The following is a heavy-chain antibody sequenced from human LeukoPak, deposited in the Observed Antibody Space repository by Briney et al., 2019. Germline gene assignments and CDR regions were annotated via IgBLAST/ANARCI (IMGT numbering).Heavy chain of an antibody. Sequence: PSETLSLTCTVSGGSISSSSYYWGWIRQPPGKGLQWIGSIYYSGSTYYNPSLKSRVTISVDTSKNQFSLKLSSVNDADTAVYYCARVIAAAGKASGIYYFDYWGQGTLVTVSS. CDR2: IYYSGST. CDR1: GGSISSSSYY. J-gene: IGHJ4*02. V-gene: IGHV4-39*01. D-gene: IGHD6-13*01. CDR3: ARVIAAAGKASGIYYFDY.